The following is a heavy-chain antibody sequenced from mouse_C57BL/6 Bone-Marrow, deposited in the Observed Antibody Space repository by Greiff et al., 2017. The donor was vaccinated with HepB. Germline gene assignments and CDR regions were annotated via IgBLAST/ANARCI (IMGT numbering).Heavy chain of an antibody. J-gene: IGHJ4*01. D-gene: IGHD4-1*01. CDR1: GYSITTYY. Sequence: EVKLQESGPGLAKPSQTLSLTCSVTGYSITTYYWNWIRKFPGNKLEYMGYISYCGSTYYNPSLKSRISITRDTSKNQYYLQLNSVTTEDTATYYCARGTGTPYYYAMDYWSQGTSVTVSS. CDR3: ARGTGTPYYYAMDY. V-gene: IGHV3-8*01. CDR2: ISYCGST.